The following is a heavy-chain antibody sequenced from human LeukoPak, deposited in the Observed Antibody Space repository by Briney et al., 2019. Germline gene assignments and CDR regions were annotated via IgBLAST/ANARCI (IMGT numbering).Heavy chain of an antibody. J-gene: IGHJ6*02. V-gene: IGHV3-23*01. CDR2: ISGSAHKI. CDR1: GITFSNYA. Sequence: GGSLRLSCVASGITFSNYAVSWVRQAPEKGLDWVSVISGSAHKIRYADSVKGRFTISRDNSKNTLCLQMNSLRAEDTAKYYCTKDYCGKFCSAVWGQGTTVTVSS. D-gene: IGHD3-9*01. CDR3: TKDYCGKFCSAV.